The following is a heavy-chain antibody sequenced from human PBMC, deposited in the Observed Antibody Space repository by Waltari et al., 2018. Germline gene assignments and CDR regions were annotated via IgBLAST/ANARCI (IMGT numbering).Heavy chain of an antibody. V-gene: IGHV4-31*03. CDR1: GTSISTADSY. CDR3: ARSVVIPALRYFDL. J-gene: IGHJ2*01. Sequence: QVQLQESGPGLVRPSETLSLRCTVSGTSISTADSYWSWIRQHPQKGLEWIGYVFASGTTHYNPSLGSRINISLDTSENHFSLQLFSVAAADTAVYYCARSVVIPALRYFDLWGRGTLVTVSS. D-gene: IGHD2-2*01. CDR2: VFASGTT.